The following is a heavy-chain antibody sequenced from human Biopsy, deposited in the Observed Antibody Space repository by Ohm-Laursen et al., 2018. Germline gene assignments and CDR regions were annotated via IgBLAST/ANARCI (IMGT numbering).Heavy chain of an antibody. V-gene: IGHV4-31*02. Sequence: SDTLSLTCTVSGVSINTGGYYWTWIRQHPGTGLEWIGYIHYSGNTLYNPSLKSRLTISVDTSRNQFSLQVNSVTAADTAVYYCARTPRDSFWSGSYKRGLWFDPWGQGTLVIVSS. J-gene: IGHJ5*02. D-gene: IGHD3-3*01. CDR3: ARTPRDSFWSGSYKRGLWFDP. CDR1: GVSINTGGYY. CDR2: IHYSGNT.